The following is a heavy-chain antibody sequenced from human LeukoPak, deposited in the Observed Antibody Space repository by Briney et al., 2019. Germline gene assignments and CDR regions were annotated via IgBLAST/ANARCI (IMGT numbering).Heavy chain of an antibody. V-gene: IGHV1-3*01. D-gene: IGHD3-16*01. J-gene: IGHJ6*02. CDR1: GYTFTSYA. CDR2: INAGNGNT. CDR3: ARGELWQIYYGMDV. Sequence: ASVKVSCKASGYTFTSYAMHWVRQAPGQRLEWMGWINAGNGNTKYSQKFQGRVTITRDTSASTAYMELSSLRSEDTAVYYCARGELWQIYYGMDVWGQGTTVTVSS.